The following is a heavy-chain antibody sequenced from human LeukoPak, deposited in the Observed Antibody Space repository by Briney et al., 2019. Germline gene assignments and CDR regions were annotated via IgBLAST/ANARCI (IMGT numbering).Heavy chain of an antibody. Sequence: PGGSLRLSCAASGFTCSSYAMHWVRQAPGKGQEWVAVISYDGSNKYYAGSVKGRFTISRDNSKNTLYLQMNSLRAEDTAVSYCASRSMVRGVMGDYWGQGTLVTVSS. CDR3: ASRSMVRGVMGDY. CDR2: ISYDGSNK. J-gene: IGHJ4*02. V-gene: IGHV3-30*04. D-gene: IGHD3-10*01. CDR1: GFTCSSYA.